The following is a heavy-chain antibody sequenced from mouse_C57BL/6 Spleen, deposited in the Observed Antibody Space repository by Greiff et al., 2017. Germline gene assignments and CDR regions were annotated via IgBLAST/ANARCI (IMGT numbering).Heavy chain of an antibody. V-gene: IGHV5-17*01. J-gene: IGHJ4*01. CDR3: ASYYGSSDWRMDY. CDR1: GFTFSDYG. CDR2: ISSGSSTI. D-gene: IGHD1-1*01. Sequence: EVQGVESGGGLVKPGGSLKLSCAASGFTFSDYGMHWVRQAPEKGLEWVAYISSGSSTIYYADTVTGRFTVSRDNAKNTLYLQMTSLRSEDTAMYYCASYYGSSDWRMDYWGQGTSVTVSS.